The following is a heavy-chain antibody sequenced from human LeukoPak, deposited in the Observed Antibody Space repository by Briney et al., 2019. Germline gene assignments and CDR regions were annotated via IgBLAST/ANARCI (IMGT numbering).Heavy chain of an antibody. CDR2: ISGSGGST. CDR1: GFTFSTYG. Sequence: PGRSLRLSCAASGFTFSTYGMHWVRQAPGKGLEWVSAISGSGGSTYYADSVKGRFTISRDNSKNTLYLQMNSLRAEDTAVYYCAKSGRRRVLLWFGDSAMDYWGQGTLVTVSS. J-gene: IGHJ4*02. CDR3: AKSGRRRVLLWFGDSAMDY. D-gene: IGHD3-10*01. V-gene: IGHV3-23*01.